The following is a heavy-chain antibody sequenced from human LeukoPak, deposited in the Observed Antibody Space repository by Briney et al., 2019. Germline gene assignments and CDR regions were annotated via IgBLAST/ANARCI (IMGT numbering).Heavy chain of an antibody. J-gene: IGHJ4*02. CDR3: AKDDAWLRFGE. D-gene: IGHD3-10*01. CDR2: ISPSGDIR. Sequence: GGSLRLSCTVSGFSLSSYAMNWVRQAPGKGLEWVSGISPSGDIRYYADSVKGRFTISRDNSKNTLYLEVISLTAEDTAVYYCAKDDAWLRFGEWSQGTLVTVSS. V-gene: IGHV3-23*01. CDR1: GFSLSSYA.